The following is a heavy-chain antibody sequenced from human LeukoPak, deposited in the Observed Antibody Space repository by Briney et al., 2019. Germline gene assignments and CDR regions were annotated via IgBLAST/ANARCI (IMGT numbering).Heavy chain of an antibody. J-gene: IGHJ4*02. CDR1: GFTFSNYG. CDR3: AKRGDFTGTDCYYFDY. V-gene: IGHV3-30*18. Sequence: PGGSLRLSCAASGFTFSNYGIHWVRQAPGKGLEWVAAISYDGKNKHYTDSVEGRFTLSRDNSKNTLYLQMTSLRGDDTAVYYCAKRGDFTGTDCYYFDYWGQGTSVTVSS. D-gene: IGHD2-21*02. CDR2: ISYDGKNK.